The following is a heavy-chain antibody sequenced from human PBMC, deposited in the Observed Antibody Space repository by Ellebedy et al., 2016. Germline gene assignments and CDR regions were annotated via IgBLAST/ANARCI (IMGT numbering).Heavy chain of an antibody. CDR3: ARDISHGDYRQNYYMDV. J-gene: IGHJ6*03. D-gene: IGHD4-17*01. CDR1: GYSISSGYY. V-gene: IGHV4-38-2*02. CDR2: IYHSGST. Sequence: SETLSLXCTVSGYSISSGYYWGWIRQPPGKGLEWIGSIYHSGSTYYNPSLKSRVTISVDTSKNQFSLKLSSVTAADTAVYYCARDISHGDYRQNYYMDVWGKGTTVTVSS.